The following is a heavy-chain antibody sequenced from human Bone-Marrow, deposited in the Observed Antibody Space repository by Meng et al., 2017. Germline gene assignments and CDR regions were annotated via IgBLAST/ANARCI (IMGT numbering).Heavy chain of an antibody. D-gene: IGHD6-25*01. Sequence: QVQLVQSGAEVKKPGASVKVSCKPSGYNFPDYYIHWVRRAPGQGLEWMGRTNPKSGDTHYAQKFQARVTMTGDTSISTAYMELSGLRSDDTAMYYCARDEDISAAGKLFGDYWGQGTLVTVSS. CDR1: GYNFPDYY. J-gene: IGHJ4*02. CDR2: TNPKSGDT. V-gene: IGHV1-2*06. CDR3: ARDEDISAAGKLFGDY.